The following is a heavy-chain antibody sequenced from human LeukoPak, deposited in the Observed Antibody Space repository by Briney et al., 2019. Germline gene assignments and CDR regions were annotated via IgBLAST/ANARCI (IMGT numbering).Heavy chain of an antibody. J-gene: IGHJ4*02. CDR1: GGSISSSSYY. V-gene: IGHV4-39*01. Sequence: SETLSLTCTVSGGSISSSSYYWGWIRQPPGKGLEWIGSIYYSGSTYYNPSLKSRVTISVDTPKNQFSLKLSSVTAADTAVYYCARVVAATAGFDYWGQGTLVTVSS. CDR2: IYYSGST. D-gene: IGHD2-15*01. CDR3: ARVVAATAGFDY.